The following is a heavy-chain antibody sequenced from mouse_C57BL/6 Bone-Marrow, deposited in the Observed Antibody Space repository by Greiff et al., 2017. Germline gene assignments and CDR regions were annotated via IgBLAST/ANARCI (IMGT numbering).Heavy chain of an antibody. D-gene: IGHD2-3*01. Sequence: VQLQQSGAELVRPGASVKLSCTASGFNIKDDYIHWVKQRPEQGLEWIGWIDPESGDTEYASKFQGKATITSDTSSNTAYLLLSSLTSEDTAVYYCSSFDGNYFDFWGQGTPLTVAS. CDR3: SSFDGNYFDF. CDR2: IDPESGDT. CDR1: GFNIKDDY. V-gene: IGHV14-4*01. J-gene: IGHJ2*01.